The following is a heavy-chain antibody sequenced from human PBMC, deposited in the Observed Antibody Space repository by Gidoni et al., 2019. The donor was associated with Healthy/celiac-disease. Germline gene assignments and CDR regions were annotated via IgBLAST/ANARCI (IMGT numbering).Heavy chain of an antibody. D-gene: IGHD3-3*01. Sequence: QVTLRESGPALVKPTQTLPLTCTFSGFSLSPSGMCVSWIRQPPGKALEWLALIDWDDDKYYSTSLKTRLTISKDTSKNQVVLTMTNMDPVDTATYYCARMLNYDFWSGSGAYYGMDVWGQGTTVTVSS. CDR1: GFSLSPSGMC. V-gene: IGHV2-70*01. CDR2: IDWDDDK. CDR3: ARMLNYDFWSGSGAYYGMDV. J-gene: IGHJ6*02.